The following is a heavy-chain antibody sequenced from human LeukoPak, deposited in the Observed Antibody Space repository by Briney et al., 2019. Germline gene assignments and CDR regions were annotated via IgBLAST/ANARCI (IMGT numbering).Heavy chain of an antibody. V-gene: IGHV4-38-2*02. Sequence: SETLSLTCTVSGYSISSGYYWGWIRQPPGKGLEWIGSIYHSGSTYYNPSLKSRVTISVDTSKNQFSLKLSSVTAADTAMYYCARDPGEQLANWFDPWGQGTLVTVSS. CDR2: IYHSGST. CDR3: ARDPGEQLANWFDP. J-gene: IGHJ5*02. D-gene: IGHD6-6*01. CDR1: GYSISSGYY.